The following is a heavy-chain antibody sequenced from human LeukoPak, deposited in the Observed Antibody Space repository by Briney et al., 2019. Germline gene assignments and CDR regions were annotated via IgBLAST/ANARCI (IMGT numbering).Heavy chain of an antibody. D-gene: IGHD6-13*01. CDR3: ARDAIAAAGGNWFDP. V-gene: IGHV3-7*03. J-gene: IGHJ5*02. CDR1: GFTFSSYW. CDR2: IKQDGSEK. Sequence: GGSLRLSCAASGFTFSSYWMSWVRQAPGKGLEWGANIKQDGSEKYYVDSVKGRFTISRDNAKNSLYLQMNSLRAEDTAVYYCARDAIAAAGGNWFDPWGQGTLVTVSS.